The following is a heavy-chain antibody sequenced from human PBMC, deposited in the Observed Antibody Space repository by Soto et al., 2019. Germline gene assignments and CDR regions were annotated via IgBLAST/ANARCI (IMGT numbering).Heavy chain of an antibody. CDR2: IYPSDSDT. Sequence: PGESLKISCKASGYSFTSYWIGWVRQMPGKGLECMGIIYPSDSDTRYSPSFQGQVTISVDKSISTAYLQWSSLKASDTAMYYCVRATGASTNYFDSWGQGALATVSS. D-gene: IGHD7-27*01. V-gene: IGHV5-51*01. CDR1: GYSFTSYW. J-gene: IGHJ4*01. CDR3: VRATGASTNYFDS.